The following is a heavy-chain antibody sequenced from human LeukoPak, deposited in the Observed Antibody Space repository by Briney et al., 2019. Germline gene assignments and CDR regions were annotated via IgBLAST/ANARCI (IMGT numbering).Heavy chain of an antibody. CDR3: AKGDARTCNYMDV. J-gene: IGHJ6*03. V-gene: IGHV3-43D*03. CDR2: ISWDGGST. D-gene: IGHD2/OR15-2a*01. CDR1: GFTFDDYA. Sequence: PGGSLRLSCAASGFTFDDYAMHWVRQAPGKGLEWVPLISWDGGSTYYADSVKGRFTISRDNSKNSLYLQMNSLRAEDTALYYCAKGDARTCNYMDVWGKGTTVTVSS.